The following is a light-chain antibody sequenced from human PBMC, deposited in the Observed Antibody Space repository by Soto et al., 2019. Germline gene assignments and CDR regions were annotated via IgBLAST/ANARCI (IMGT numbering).Light chain of an antibody. CDR3: CSYAGSYTYV. CDR2: DVS. V-gene: IGLV2-11*01. J-gene: IGLJ1*01. Sequence: QSVLTQPRSVSGSPGQSVTISCTGTSSDVGGYNYVSWYQQHSGKAPKPMIYDVSKRPSGVPDRFSGSKSGNTASLTISGLQAEDEADYYCCSYAGSYTYVFGTGTKVTVL. CDR1: SSDVGGYNY.